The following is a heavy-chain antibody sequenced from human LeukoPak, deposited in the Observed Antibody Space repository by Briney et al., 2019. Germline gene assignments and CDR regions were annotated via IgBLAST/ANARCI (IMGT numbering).Heavy chain of an antibody. CDR1: GFIFSNYW. V-gene: IGHV3-7*05. J-gene: IGHJ4*02. CDR2: IKQDASAK. D-gene: IGHD3-22*01. Sequence: GGSLRLSCAASGFIFSNYWMSWVRQAPGKGLEWVANIKQDASAKYYVDSVKGRFTISRDHAKKSLYLQMNSLRAEDTAVYYCARDGYDSTLGNYWGQGTLVTVSS. CDR3: ARDGYDSTLGNY.